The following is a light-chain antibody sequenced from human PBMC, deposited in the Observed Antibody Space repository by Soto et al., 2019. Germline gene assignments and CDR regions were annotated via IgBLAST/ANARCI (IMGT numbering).Light chain of an antibody. CDR3: QSYDSSLSNWV. V-gene: IGLV1-40*01. CDR2: GNS. J-gene: IGLJ3*02. Sequence: QSVLTQPPSVSGAPGQRVTISCTGSSSNTGAGYDVHWYQQLPGTAPKLLIYGNSNRPSGVPDRFSGSKSGTSASLAITGLQAEDEADYYCQSYDSSLSNWVFGGGTKQNVL. CDR1: SSNTGAGYD.